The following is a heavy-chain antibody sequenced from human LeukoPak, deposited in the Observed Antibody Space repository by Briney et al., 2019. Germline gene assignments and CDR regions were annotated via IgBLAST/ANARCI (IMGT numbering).Heavy chain of an antibody. V-gene: IGHV3-23*01. CDR1: GFTLRSYA. Sequence: PGGSLRLSCEASGFTLRSYAMSWVRQAPGKGLEWVSLISGSGGSTYYADSVKGRLTISRDNSKNTLYLQMNSLRAEDTAVYYRAKNGDCSGGNCYSSLDYWGQGTLVTVSS. D-gene: IGHD2-15*01. CDR3: AKNGDCSGGNCYSSLDY. CDR2: ISGSGGST. J-gene: IGHJ4*02.